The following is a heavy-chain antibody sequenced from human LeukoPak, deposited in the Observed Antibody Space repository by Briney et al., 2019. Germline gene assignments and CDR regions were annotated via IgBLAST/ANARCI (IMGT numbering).Heavy chain of an antibody. CDR2: MNPNSGNT. CDR1: GYTFTSYD. CDR3: ARADGGNSVVDY. J-gene: IGHJ4*02. V-gene: IGHV1-8*01. D-gene: IGHD4-23*01. Sequence: ASVKVSCKASGYTFTSYDINWVRQATGQGLEWMGWMNPNSGNTGYSQKFQGRVTITRDTSASTAYMELSSLRSEDTAVYYCARADGGNSVVDYWGQGTLVTVSS.